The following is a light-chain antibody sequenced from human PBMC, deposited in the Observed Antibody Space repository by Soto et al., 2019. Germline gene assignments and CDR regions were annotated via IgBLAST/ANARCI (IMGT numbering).Light chain of an antibody. V-gene: IGKV2-30*02. CDR3: MQATYWPYT. CDR1: QSLVHSDGNTY. Sequence: DVVMTQSPLSLPVTFGQPASISCRSSQSLVHSDGNTYLNWFHQRPGQSPRRLIYKISNRDSGVPGRFSGSGSGNDFTLKISRVEVEELVGVYFCMQATYWPYTFAQGTNL. CDR2: KIS. J-gene: IGKJ2*01.